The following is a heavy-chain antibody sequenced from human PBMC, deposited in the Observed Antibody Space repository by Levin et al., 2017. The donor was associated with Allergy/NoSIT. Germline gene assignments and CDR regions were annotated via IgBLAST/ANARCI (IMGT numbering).Heavy chain of an antibody. J-gene: IGHJ4*02. CDR2: ISYDGSNK. V-gene: IGHV3-30*18. Sequence: GESLKISCAASGFTFSSYGMHWVRQAPGKGLEWVAVISYDGSNKYYADSVKGRFTISRDNSKNTLYLQMNSLRAEDTAVYYCAKDAGYSSSWTFDYWGQGTLVTVSS. CDR3: AKDAGYSSSWTFDY. CDR1: GFTFSSYG. D-gene: IGHD6-13*01.